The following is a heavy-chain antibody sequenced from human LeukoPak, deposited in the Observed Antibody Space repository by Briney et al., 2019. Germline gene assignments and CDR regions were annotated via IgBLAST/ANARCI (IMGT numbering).Heavy chain of an antibody. D-gene: IGHD3-22*01. CDR2: INSDGSRT. CDR1: RFTFSSYW. J-gene: IGHJ4*02. Sequence: GGSLRLSCAASRFTFSSYWMHWVRQAPGKGLVWVSRINSDGSRTDYADSAKGRFTISRDNSKNTLYLQMNSLRAEDTAVYYCAKDSRYYDSSGYYYDYWGQGTLVTVSS. V-gene: IGHV3-74*01. CDR3: AKDSRYYDSSGYYYDY.